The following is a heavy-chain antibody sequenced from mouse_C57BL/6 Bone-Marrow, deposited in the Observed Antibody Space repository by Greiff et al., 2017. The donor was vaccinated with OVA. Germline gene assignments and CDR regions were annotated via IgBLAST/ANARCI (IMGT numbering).Heavy chain of an antibody. V-gene: IGHV1-64*01. CDR2: IHPNSGST. D-gene: IGHD3-2*02. CDR3: ARSRGDSSGYGN. Sequence: QVQLQQPGAELVKPGASVKLSCKASGYTFTSYWMHWVKQRPGQGLEWIGMIHPNSGSTNYNEKFKSKATLTVDKSSSTAYMQLSSLTSEDSAVYYCARSRGDSSGYGNGGQGTTLTVSA. J-gene: IGHJ2*01. CDR1: GYTFTSYW.